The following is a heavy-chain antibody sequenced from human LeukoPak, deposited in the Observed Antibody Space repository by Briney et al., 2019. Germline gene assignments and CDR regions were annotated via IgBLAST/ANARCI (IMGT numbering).Heavy chain of an antibody. V-gene: IGHV3-11*04. CDR2: ISSSGSTI. CDR1: GFTFSDYY. D-gene: IGHD3-22*01. CDR3: AKCSYDSSGYYPIYYYYYYYMDV. J-gene: IGHJ6*03. Sequence: GGSLRLSCAASGFTFSDYYMSWIRQAPGKGLEWVSYISSSGSTIYYADSVKGRFTISRDNAKNSLYLQMNSLRAEDTAVYYWAKCSYDSSGYYPIYYYYYYYMDVWGKGTTVTVSS.